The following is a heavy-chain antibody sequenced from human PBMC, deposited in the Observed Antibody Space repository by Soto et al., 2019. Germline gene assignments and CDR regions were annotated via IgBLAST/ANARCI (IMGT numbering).Heavy chain of an antibody. V-gene: IGHV4-59*08. J-gene: IGHJ4*02. Sequence: SETLSLTCTVSGGSISSYYCSWIRQPPGKGLEWIGYIYYSGSTNYNPSLKSRVTISVDTSKNQFSLKLSSVTAADTAVYYCARGVAAYYFDYWGQGTLVTVSS. D-gene: IGHD2-15*01. CDR2: IYYSGST. CDR1: GGSISSYY. CDR3: ARGVAAYYFDY.